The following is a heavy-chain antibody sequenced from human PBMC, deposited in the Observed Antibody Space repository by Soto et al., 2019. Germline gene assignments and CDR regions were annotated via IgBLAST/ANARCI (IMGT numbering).Heavy chain of an antibody. CDR3: ARVLFGRGNWFDP. D-gene: IGHD3-3*01. V-gene: IGHV4-59*01. J-gene: IGHJ5*02. CDR1: GGSISSYY. CDR2: IYYSGST. Sequence: QVQLQESGPGLVKPSETLSLTCTVSGGSISSYYWGWIRQPPGKGLEWIGYIYYSGSTNYNPSLKSRVQISVDTYKNKFSLKLSSVTAADTAVYYCARVLFGRGNWFDPWGQGTLVTVSS.